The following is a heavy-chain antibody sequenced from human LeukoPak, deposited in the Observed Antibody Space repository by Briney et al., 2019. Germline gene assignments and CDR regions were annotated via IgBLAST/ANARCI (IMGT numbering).Heavy chain of an antibody. J-gene: IGHJ4*02. CDR3: ARTTVATLIDY. D-gene: IGHD4-17*01. CDR2: INSDGSSI. V-gene: IGHV3-74*01. Sequence: GGSLRLSCAASGFTFSRYWMHWVRQAPGKGLVWVSRINSDGSSINYADSVKGRFTISRDNAKNTLYLQMNSLRAEDTAVYFCARTTVATLIDYWGQGTLVTVSS. CDR1: GFTFSRYW.